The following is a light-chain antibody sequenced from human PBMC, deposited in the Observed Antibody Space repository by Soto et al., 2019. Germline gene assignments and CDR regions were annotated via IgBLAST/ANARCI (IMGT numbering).Light chain of an antibody. CDR2: SAS. CDR1: QSVSSTY. CDR3: QHYVRFPWT. Sequence: ENVLTQSPGTLSLSPGETATLSCRASQSVSSTYLAWYQQKPGQAPRLLIYSASSRATGIPDRFSGSGSGTDFTLTISRLEPEDFAVYYCQHYVRFPWTFGRGTKVDIK. J-gene: IGKJ1*01. V-gene: IGKV3-20*01.